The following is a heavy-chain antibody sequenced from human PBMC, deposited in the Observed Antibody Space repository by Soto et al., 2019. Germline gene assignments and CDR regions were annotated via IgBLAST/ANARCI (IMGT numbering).Heavy chain of an antibody. J-gene: IGHJ5*02. Sequence: ASVKVSCKASGYTFTDYYLHWVRQAPGQGLEWMGWISAYSGATEYAQKIQGRITLTTDTSTRTAYMELRSLTSDDTAVYYCARAIRGRSSSWFVPWGQGTLVTVSS. CDR2: ISAYSGAT. CDR3: ARAIRGRSSSWFVP. CDR1: GYTFTDYY. V-gene: IGHV1-18*04. D-gene: IGHD6-13*01.